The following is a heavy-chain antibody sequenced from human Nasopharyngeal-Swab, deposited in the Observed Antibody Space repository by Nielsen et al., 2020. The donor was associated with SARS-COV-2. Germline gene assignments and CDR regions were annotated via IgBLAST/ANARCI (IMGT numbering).Heavy chain of an antibody. V-gene: IGHV4-39*01. CDR2: IYDSGRP. CDR3: ARHTTIFGVVIRPFDY. Sequence: WIRQPPGKGLEWMGSIYDSGRPYYNPSLKRRVTISGDTSKNQFSLKLSSVTAADTAVYYCARHTTIFGVVIRPFDYWGQGTLVTVSS. D-gene: IGHD3-3*01. J-gene: IGHJ4*02.